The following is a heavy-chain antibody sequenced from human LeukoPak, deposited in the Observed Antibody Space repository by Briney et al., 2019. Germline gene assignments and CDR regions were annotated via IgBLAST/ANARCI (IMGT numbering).Heavy chain of an antibody. J-gene: IGHJ3*01. V-gene: IGHV3-74*01. Sequence: TGGSLRLSCEASGFSLSNHWMHWVRQAPGKGLVWVAHIDPDGSVANYGDSVKGRFTISGDNAKNTLYLQMDSLRAEDTAVYYCARELGRGGSAFDVWGQGTMVTVSS. CDR3: ARELGRGGSAFDV. D-gene: IGHD3-16*01. CDR2: IDPDGSVA. CDR1: GFSLSNHW.